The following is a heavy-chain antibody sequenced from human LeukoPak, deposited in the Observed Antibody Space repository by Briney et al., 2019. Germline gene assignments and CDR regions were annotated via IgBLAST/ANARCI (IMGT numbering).Heavy chain of an antibody. D-gene: IGHD2-2*01. CDR3: ASQYCSSSSCYAGEHDY. V-gene: IGHV4-39*01. CDR1: GGSISSSSYY. CDR2: LYYSGHT. J-gene: IGHJ4*02. Sequence: PSESLSLSCTVSGGSISSSSYYWGWIRQRPGQGLEWIGSLYYSGHTYYNPSLKSRVTISIDTSKNQFSLRLTSVTAADTAVYYCASQYCSSSSCYAGEHDYWGQGTLVTVSS.